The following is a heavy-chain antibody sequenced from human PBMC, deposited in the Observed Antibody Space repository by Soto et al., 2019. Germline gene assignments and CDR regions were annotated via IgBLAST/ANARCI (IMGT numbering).Heavy chain of an antibody. V-gene: IGHV3-15*01. CDR2: IKSKTDGGTA. CDR3: RTDIGFYGLDI. Sequence: EVQLVESGGDLVKPGGSLRLSCVASAFNFANGWMSWVRQAPGKGLEWVGRIKSKTDGGTADYAAPVKGRFTISRDDSQNTLYLHMDSLNTEDTALYHCRTDIGFYGLDIWGQGTTVTVSS. CDR1: AFNFANGW. J-gene: IGHJ6*02. D-gene: IGHD2-15*01.